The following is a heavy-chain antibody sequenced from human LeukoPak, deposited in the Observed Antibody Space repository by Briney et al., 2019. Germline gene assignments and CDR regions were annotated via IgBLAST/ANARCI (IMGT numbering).Heavy chain of an antibody. D-gene: IGHD1-26*01. CDR1: GGTFSSYA. V-gene: IGHV1-69*04. CDR2: TIPILGIV. Sequence: SVKVSCKASGGTFSSYAISWVRQAPGQGLEWMGRTIPILGIVNYAQKFQGRVTITADKSTSTAYMELSSLRSEDTAVYYCARGGAGDPFDYWGQGTLVTVSS. J-gene: IGHJ4*02. CDR3: ARGGAGDPFDY.